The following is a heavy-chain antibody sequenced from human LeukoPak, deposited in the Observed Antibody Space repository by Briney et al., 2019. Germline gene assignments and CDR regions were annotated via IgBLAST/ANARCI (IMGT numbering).Heavy chain of an antibody. Sequence: SETLSLTCTVSGGSISSYYWGWIRQPAGKGLEWIGRIYTSGNTNYNPSLESRVTMSVDTSKNQFSLKLNSVTAADTAVYYCARENYYDSSGLDYWGQGTLVTVSS. V-gene: IGHV4-4*07. CDR3: ARENYYDSSGLDY. D-gene: IGHD3-22*01. CDR1: GGSISSYY. J-gene: IGHJ4*02. CDR2: IYTSGNT.